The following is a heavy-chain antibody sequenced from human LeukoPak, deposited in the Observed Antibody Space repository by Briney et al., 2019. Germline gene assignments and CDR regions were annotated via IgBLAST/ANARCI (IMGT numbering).Heavy chain of an antibody. CDR1: GGSISSGSYY. J-gene: IGHJ6*03. V-gene: IGHV4-61*02. Sequence: SETLSLTCTVSGGSISSGSYYWSWIRQPAGKGLEWIGRIYTSGSTNYNPSLKSRVTISVDTSKNQFSLKLSSVTAADTAVYYCARMRGIDYMDVWGKGTTVTVS. CDR2: IYTSGST. D-gene: IGHD3-16*01. CDR3: ARMRGIDYMDV.